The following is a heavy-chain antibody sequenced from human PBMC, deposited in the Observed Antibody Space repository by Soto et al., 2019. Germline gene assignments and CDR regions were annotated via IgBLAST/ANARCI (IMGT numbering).Heavy chain of an antibody. J-gene: IGHJ4*02. CDR1: GGTFSSYA. CDR2: IIPIFGTA. D-gene: IGHD1-26*01. V-gene: IGHV1-69*13. CDR3: ARRGFSGSYGIDY. Sequence: ASVKVSCKASGGTFSSYAISWVRQAPGQGLEWMGGIIPIFGTANYAQKFQGRVTITADESTSTAYMELSSLRSEDTAVYYCARRGFSGSYGIDYWGQGTLVTVSS.